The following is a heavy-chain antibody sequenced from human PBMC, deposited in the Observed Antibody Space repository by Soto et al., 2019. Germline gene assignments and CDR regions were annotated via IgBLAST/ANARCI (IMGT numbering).Heavy chain of an antibody. CDR2: IKQDGSEK. D-gene: IGHD5-12*01. CDR1: GFTLSSYW. Sequence: ESGGGLVQPGGSLRLSCAASGFTLSSYWMSWVRQAPGKGLEWVANIKQDGSEKYYVDSVKGRFTISRDNAKNSLYLQMNSLRAEDTAVYYCAQVATNDYWGQGTLVTVSS. J-gene: IGHJ4*02. V-gene: IGHV3-7*01. CDR3: AQVATNDY.